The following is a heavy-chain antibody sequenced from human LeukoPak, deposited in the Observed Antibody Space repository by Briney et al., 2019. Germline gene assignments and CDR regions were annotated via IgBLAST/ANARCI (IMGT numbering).Heavy chain of an antibody. D-gene: IGHD2-2*01. Sequence: SVKVSCKASGGTFSSYAISWVRQAPGQGLEWMGGIIPIFGTANYAQKFQGRVTITADESTSTAYMELSSLRSEDTAVYYCARRKYCSSTSCHGDMGMDVWGKGTTVTVSS. J-gene: IGHJ6*03. CDR3: ARRKYCSSTSCHGDMGMDV. CDR1: GGTFSSYA. V-gene: IGHV1-69*13. CDR2: IIPIFGTA.